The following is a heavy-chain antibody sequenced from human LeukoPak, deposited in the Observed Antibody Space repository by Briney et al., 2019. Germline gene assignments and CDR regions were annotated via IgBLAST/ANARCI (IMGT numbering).Heavy chain of an antibody. J-gene: IGHJ5*02. V-gene: IGHV4-38-2*02. CDR1: GYSISSGYY. CDR2: IYHSGST. Sequence: SETLSLTCTVSGYSISSGYYWGWIRQPPGKGLEWIGSIYHSGSTYYNPSLKSRVTISVDTSKNQFSLKLSSVTAADTAVYYCARGYSSSSHWESDWFDPWGQGTLVTVPS. D-gene: IGHD6-6*01. CDR3: ARGYSSSSHWESDWFDP.